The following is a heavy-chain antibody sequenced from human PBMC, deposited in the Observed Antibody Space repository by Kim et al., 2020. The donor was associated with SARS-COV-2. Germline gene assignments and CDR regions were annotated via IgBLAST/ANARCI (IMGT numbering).Heavy chain of an antibody. D-gene: IGHD2-15*01. J-gene: IGHJ4*02. Sequence: GGSLRLSCVASGLNVSSNYMSWVRQAPGKGLDWVSAIYKSGNTYYVDSVKGRFTISRDNSKNTVYLQMNSLGAEDTAMYYCARDRSWRQYDYWGQGALVTVSS. CDR2: IYKSGNT. CDR3: ARDRSWRQYDY. V-gene: IGHV3-53*01. CDR1: GLNVSSNY.